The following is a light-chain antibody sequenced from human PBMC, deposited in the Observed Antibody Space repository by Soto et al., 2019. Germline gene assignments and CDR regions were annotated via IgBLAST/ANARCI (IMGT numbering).Light chain of an antibody. V-gene: IGKV1-5*03. CDR1: QNIDNW. CDR3: QQYKSLSYT. Sequence: EIQMTQSPSTLSASVGDRVTITCRASQNIDNWLAWFQQKPGKAPNLLIYKASTLETGAPSRFSGSGSGAEFTLTISSLQPDDFATYYCQQYKSLSYTFGQGTKLEMK. CDR2: KAS. J-gene: IGKJ2*01.